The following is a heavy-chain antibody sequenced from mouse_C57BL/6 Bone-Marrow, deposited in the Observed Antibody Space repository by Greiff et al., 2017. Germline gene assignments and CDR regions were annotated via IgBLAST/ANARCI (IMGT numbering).Heavy chain of an antibody. Sequence: QVQLQQPGAELVRPGSSVKLSCKASGYTFTSYWMHWVKQRPIQGLEWIGNIDPSDSETHYNQKFKDKATLTVDKSSSTAYMQLSSLTSEDSAVYYCARFPSIYYYVSSPFYAMDYWGQGTSVTVSS. CDR3: ARFPSIYYYVSSPFYAMDY. V-gene: IGHV1-52*01. CDR2: IDPSDSET. J-gene: IGHJ4*01. CDR1: GYTFTSYW. D-gene: IGHD1-1*01.